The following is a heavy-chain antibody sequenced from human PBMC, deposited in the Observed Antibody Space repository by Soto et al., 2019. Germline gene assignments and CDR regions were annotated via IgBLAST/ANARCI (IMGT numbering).Heavy chain of an antibody. D-gene: IGHD4-17*01. CDR1: GYTFTSYG. CDR2: ISTYNGNT. V-gene: IGHV1-18*01. CDR3: AIASGDYGLSEYFQH. Sequence: QVQLVQSGGEVKKPGASVKVSCKASGYTFTSYGISWVRQAPGQGREWMGWISTYNGNTNYAQKDQGRVTMTKDTSTSTAYMELRSLRSDDTAVYCCAIASGDYGLSEYFQHWGQGTLVTVSS. J-gene: IGHJ1*01.